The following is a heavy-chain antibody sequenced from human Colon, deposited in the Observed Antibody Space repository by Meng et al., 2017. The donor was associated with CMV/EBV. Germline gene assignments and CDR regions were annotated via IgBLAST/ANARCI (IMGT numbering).Heavy chain of an antibody. V-gene: IGHV3-74*01. D-gene: IGHD3-10*01. CDR3: ARGGFASGLDV. Sequence: GESLKFSCSASGFTFTSYWMHWVRQAPGRGLVWVSRIATDGGSTVHADSVRGRFTISRDSAKSTVFLQMNSLRAEDTAVYYCARGGFASGLDVWGQGTTVTVSS. CDR1: GFTFTSYW. J-gene: IGHJ6*02. CDR2: IATDGGST.